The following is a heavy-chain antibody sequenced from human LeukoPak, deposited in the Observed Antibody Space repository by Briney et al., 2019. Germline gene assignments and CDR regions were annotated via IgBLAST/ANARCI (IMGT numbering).Heavy chain of an antibody. CDR1: GFTVSSNY. D-gene: IGHD3-22*01. CDR2: IYSGGRT. J-gene: IGHJ5*02. V-gene: IGHV3-66*01. Sequence: PGGSLRLSYTASGFTVSSNYMHWVRQAPGKGLEWVSVIYSGGRTYYSESVKGRFTISRDSSTNTLFLQMNTLRGEDTAIYYCARDLVVAGLVPWGQGTLVLVSS. CDR3: ARDLVVAGLVP.